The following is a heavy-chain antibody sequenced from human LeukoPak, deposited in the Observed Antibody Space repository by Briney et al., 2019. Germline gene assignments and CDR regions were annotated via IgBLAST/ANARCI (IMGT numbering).Heavy chain of an antibody. D-gene: IGHD3-22*01. CDR1: GFTFSIYG. Sequence: PGGSLRLSCAASGFTFSIYGMGWVRQAPGKGLEWVSSISDNGGNTYYADSAKGRFTISRDNSKNTLYLQMNSLRAEDTAVYYCAREITYLYDSSPYWDAFDIWGQGTMVTVSS. CDR2: ISDNGGNT. CDR3: AREITYLYDSSPYWDAFDI. J-gene: IGHJ3*02. V-gene: IGHV3-23*01.